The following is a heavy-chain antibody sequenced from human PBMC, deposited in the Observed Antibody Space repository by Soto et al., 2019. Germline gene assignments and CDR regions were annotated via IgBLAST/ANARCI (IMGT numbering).Heavy chain of an antibody. Sequence: QVQLVQSGGEVTKTGASVKVSCKASGYSFTSYDITWVRQAPGQGLEWMGWISGYNGNTNYAQKFQGRVTITTDTSTNTAYMELRSLRSDDTAVYYCARWKSTGWYSIYYWGQGTLVTVSS. V-gene: IGHV1-18*04. J-gene: IGHJ4*02. D-gene: IGHD6-19*01. CDR3: ARWKSTGWYSIYY. CDR1: GYSFTSYD. CDR2: ISGYNGNT.